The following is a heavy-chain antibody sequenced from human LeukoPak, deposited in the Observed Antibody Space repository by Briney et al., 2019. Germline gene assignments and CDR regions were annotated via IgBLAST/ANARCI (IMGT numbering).Heavy chain of an antibody. Sequence: ASVKVSCKASGYTFTSYAMHWVRQAPGQRLEWMGWINAGNGNTKYSQKFQGRVTITRDTSASTAYMELSSLRSEDTAVYYCARDFGYGPVGEANWFDPWGQGTLVTVSS. J-gene: IGHJ5*02. CDR3: ARDFGYGPVGEANWFDP. CDR2: INAGNGNT. V-gene: IGHV1-3*01. CDR1: GYTFTSYA. D-gene: IGHD3-16*01.